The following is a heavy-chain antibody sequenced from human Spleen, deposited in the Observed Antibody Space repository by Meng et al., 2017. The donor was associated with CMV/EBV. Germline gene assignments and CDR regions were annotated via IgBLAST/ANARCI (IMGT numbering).Heavy chain of an antibody. CDR2: ISGSGGST. Sequence: GGSLRLSCAASGFTFSHYAMSWVRQAPGKGLEWVSAISGSGGSTYYADSVKGRFTISRDNSKNTLYLQMNSLRAEDTAVYYCAKDFCHGSTDCTNYYYYGVDVWGQGTTVTVSS. J-gene: IGHJ6*02. CDR3: AKDFCHGSTDCTNYYYYGVDV. CDR1: GFTFSHYA. V-gene: IGHV3-23*01. D-gene: IGHD2-2*01.